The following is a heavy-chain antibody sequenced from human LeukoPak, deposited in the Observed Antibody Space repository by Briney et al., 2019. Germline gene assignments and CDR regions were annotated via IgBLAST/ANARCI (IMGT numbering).Heavy chain of an antibody. CDR2: INWNGGST. CDR1: GFTFDDYG. Sequence: GGSLRLSCAASGFTFDDYGMSWVRQAPGKGLEWVSGINWNGGSTGYADSVKGRFTISSDNAKNSLYLQMNSLRAEDAAVYFCARDENTSGSFDYWGQGTLVTVSS. V-gene: IGHV3-20*04. D-gene: IGHD6-19*01. CDR3: ARDENTSGSFDY. J-gene: IGHJ4*02.